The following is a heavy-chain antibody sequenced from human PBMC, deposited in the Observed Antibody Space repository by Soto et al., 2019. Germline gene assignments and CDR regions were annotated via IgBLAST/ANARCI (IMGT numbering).Heavy chain of an antibody. CDR2: ISPDGRTT. J-gene: IGHJ4*02. CDR3: ADSWIPTSY. Sequence: GSLRLSCSASVFTFSSYAMSWVRQAPGKGLEWVSGISPDGRTTTYADSVKGRFTISRDNAKSTLYLQMNSLTVEDGAVYYCADSWIPTSYWGPGKVVTGSS. V-gene: IGHV3-74*01. CDR1: VFTFSSYA. D-gene: IGHD3-10*01.